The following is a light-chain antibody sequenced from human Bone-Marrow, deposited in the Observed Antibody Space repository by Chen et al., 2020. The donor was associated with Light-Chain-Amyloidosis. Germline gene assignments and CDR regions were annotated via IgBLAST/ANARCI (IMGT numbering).Light chain of an antibody. CDR1: QSLVHSSGNTY. J-gene: IGKJ1*01. V-gene: IGKV2-30*02. Sequence: VVMTQSPPSLPAPLVQPSSIPCRSTQSLVHSSGNTYLSWFQQRPGQSPRRLIYEVSIRDSGVPDRFSGSGSGTDFTLKISRVEAEDVGVYYCLQGTHWPPTFGQGTEVEIK. CDR2: EVS. CDR3: LQGTHWPPT.